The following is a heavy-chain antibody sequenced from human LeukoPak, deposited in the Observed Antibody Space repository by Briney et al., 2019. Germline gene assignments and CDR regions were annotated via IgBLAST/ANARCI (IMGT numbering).Heavy chain of an antibody. V-gene: IGHV5-51*01. CDR1: GYTFTSYW. CDR3: ARSDYGGSY. D-gene: IGHD4-17*01. CDR2: IYPGDSDI. J-gene: IGHJ4*02. Sequence: GESLKISCKASGYTFTSYWIGWVRQMPGKGLEWMGIIYPGDSDIKYSPSFQGQVSISADKSISTAYRQWSSLKASDTAIYYCARSDYGGSYWGQGTLVTVSS.